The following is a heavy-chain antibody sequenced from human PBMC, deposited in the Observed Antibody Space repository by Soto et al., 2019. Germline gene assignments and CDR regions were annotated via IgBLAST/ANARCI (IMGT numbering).Heavy chain of an antibody. CDR3: ASSGYLYAMDV. Sequence: QVQLVQSGAEVEKSGSSVKVSCKASGGAFRSYVVNWVRQVPGQGLEWMGGIIPIFGTPKYAQKFQGRVTITADESASTVYMELSSLRSDYTAVYYCASSGYLYAMDVWGQGTTVTVSS. D-gene: IGHD3-22*01. J-gene: IGHJ6*02. V-gene: IGHV1-69*01. CDR2: IIPIFGTP. CDR1: GGAFRSYV.